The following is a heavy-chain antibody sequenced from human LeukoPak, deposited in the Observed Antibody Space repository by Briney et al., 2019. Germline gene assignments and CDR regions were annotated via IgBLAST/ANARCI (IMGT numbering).Heavy chain of an antibody. V-gene: IGHV3-21*01. D-gene: IGHD1-26*01. CDR1: GFTFSSYS. CDR2: ISSSSSYI. J-gene: IGHJ3*02. CDR3: AISTKSSGAFDI. Sequence: GGSLRLSCAASGFTFSSYSMNWVRQAPGKGLEWVSSISSSSSYIYYADSVKGRFTISRDNAKNSLYLQMNSLRAEDTAVYYCAISTKSSGAFDIWGQGTMVTVSS.